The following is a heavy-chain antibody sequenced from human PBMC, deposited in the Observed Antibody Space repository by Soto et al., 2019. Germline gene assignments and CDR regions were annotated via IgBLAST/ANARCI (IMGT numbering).Heavy chain of an antibody. D-gene: IGHD3-10*01. CDR1: GYSFTSYW. CDR2: IDPSDSYT. J-gene: IGHJ5*02. CDR3: ARWFGGENWFDP. Sequence: GESLKISCKGSGYSFTSYWISWVRQMPGKGLEWMGRIDPSDSYTNYSPSFQGHVTISADKSISTAYLQWSSLKASDTAMYYCARWFGGENWFDPWGQGTLVTVSS. V-gene: IGHV5-10-1*01.